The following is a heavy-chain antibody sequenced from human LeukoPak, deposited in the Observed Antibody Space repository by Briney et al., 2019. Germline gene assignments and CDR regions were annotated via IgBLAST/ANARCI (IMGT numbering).Heavy chain of an antibody. CDR2: IKEDGSEK. D-gene: IGHD6-13*01. CDR1: GFTFRTYW. Sequence: PGGSLRLSCADSGFTFRTYWRSWVRQAPGKGLEWVANIKEDGSEKYYLDSVKGRFTISRDKAENSLYLQMISLRAEDTAVYYCARWGTYSKGFLGTLGIGGGGTLPTVS. CDR3: ARWGTYSKGFLGTLGI. J-gene: IGHJ3*02. V-gene: IGHV3-7*05.